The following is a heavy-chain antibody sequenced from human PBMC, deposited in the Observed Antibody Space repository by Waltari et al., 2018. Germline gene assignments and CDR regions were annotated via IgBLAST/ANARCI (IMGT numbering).Heavy chain of an antibody. D-gene: IGHD4-4*01. Sequence: QVQLQESGPGLVKPSETLSLTCAVSGYSISSGYYWGWIRQPPGKGLEWIGSIYHSGSTYYNPSLKSRVTISVDTSKNQFSLKLSSVTAADTAVYYCARLGNAYNWFDPWGQGTLVTVSS. CDR1: GYSISSGYY. CDR2: IYHSGST. J-gene: IGHJ5*02. CDR3: ARLGNAYNWFDP. V-gene: IGHV4-38-2*01.